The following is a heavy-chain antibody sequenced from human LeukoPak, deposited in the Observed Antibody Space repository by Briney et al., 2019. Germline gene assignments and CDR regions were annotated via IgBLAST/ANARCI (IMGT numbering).Heavy chain of an antibody. D-gene: IGHD3-9*01. V-gene: IGHV3-74*01. CDR2: INSDGSST. CDR3: AREDILTGFDY. CDR1: GFTFSSYW. J-gene: IGHJ4*02. Sequence: PGGSLRLSCAASGFTFSSYWMHWVRQAPGKGLVWVSRINSDGSSTSYADSVKGRFTISRDNAKNTLYLQMNSLRAEDTAVYYCAREDILTGFDYWGQGTLVTVSS.